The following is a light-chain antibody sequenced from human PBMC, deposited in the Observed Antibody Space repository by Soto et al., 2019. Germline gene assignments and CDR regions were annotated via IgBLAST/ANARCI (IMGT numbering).Light chain of an antibody. CDR3: QSYDSSLSV. V-gene: IGLV1-40*01. Sequence: QSVLTQPPSVSGAPGQRVTISCTGSSSNIGAGSDVHWYRHLPGTAPRLLIYGNSIRPSGIPDPFSGSKSGTSASLAITGLQDEDEADYYCQSYDSSLSVFGTGTKVTVL. J-gene: IGLJ1*01. CDR2: GNS. CDR1: SSNIGAGSD.